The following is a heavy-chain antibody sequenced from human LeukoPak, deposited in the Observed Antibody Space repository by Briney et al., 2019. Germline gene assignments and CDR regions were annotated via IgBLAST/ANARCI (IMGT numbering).Heavy chain of an antibody. Sequence: GASVKVSCKASGYTFTSYDINWVRQATGQALEWMGWMNPNSGNTGYAQKFQGRVTITRNTSISTAYIELSSLRSEDTAVYYCARGQFYCSSTSCYGANWFDPWGQGTLVTVSS. CDR1: GYTFTSYD. J-gene: IGHJ5*02. V-gene: IGHV1-8*03. D-gene: IGHD2-2*01. CDR3: ARGQFYCSSTSCYGANWFDP. CDR2: MNPNSGNT.